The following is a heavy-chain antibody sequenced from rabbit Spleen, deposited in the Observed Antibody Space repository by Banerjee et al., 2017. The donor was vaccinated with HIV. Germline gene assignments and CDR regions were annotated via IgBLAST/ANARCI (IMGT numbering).Heavy chain of an antibody. CDR1: GFSFSGSYY. CDR2: INIVTGKS. Sequence: QEQLEESGGDLVKPEGSLTLTCTASGFSFSGSYYMCWVRQAPGKGLEWIACINIVTGKSVYASWAKGRFIMSRTSSTTVTLQMTSLTAADTATYFCARNYVNAFDPWGPGTLVTVS. V-gene: IGHV1S45*01. D-gene: IGHD1-1*01. J-gene: IGHJ2*01. CDR3: ARNYVNAFDP.